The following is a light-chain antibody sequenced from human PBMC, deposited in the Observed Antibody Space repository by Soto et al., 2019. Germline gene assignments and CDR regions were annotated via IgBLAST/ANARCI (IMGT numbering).Light chain of an antibody. CDR2: DAS. CDR3: QQRSNS. V-gene: IGKV3D-11*01. CDR1: QGVSSY. J-gene: IGKJ3*01. Sequence: EIVLTQSPATLSLSPGERATLSCRASQGVSSYLAWYQQKPGQAPRLLIYDASNRATGIPARFSGSGPGTDFTLTISSLEPEDVAVYYCQQRSNSFGPGTKVDIK.